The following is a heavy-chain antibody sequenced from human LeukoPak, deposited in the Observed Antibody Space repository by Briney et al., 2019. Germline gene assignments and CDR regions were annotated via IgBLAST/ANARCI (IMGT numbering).Heavy chain of an antibody. CDR1: GVSISSYY. CDR3: ARVARGVSSYYYYGMDV. J-gene: IGHJ6*02. D-gene: IGHD3-10*01. CDR2: IYYSGST. Sequence: SETLSLTCTVSGVSISSYYWSWIRQPPGKGLEWIGYIYYSGSTNYNPSLKSRVTISVDTSKNPCSLRLSSVTAADTAVYYCARVARGVSSYYYYGMDVWGQGDTVTVSS. V-gene: IGHV4-59*01.